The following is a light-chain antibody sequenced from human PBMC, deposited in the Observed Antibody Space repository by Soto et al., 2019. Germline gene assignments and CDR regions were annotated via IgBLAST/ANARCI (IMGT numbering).Light chain of an antibody. CDR2: EVI. CDR1: SSDIGDYDY. J-gene: IGLJ1*01. CDR3: PSYTTINPDI. Sequence: QSVLTQPASVSASPGQSITISCTGTSSDIGDYDYVSWYQQHPGKAPKLISYEVINRPSGVSDRFSGSKSGNTASLTISVLQSEDEADYYFPSYTTINPDIFGTGTKLTVL. V-gene: IGLV2-14*01.